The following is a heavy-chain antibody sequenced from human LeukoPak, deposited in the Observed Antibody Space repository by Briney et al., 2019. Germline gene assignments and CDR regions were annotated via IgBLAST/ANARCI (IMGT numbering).Heavy chain of an antibody. V-gene: IGHV4-38-2*02. CDR3: ARAPSSYESGNGYPNLGWLDP. J-gene: IGHJ5*02. CDR2: FHRGRI. Sequence: SETLSLTCKVSGYPIGLDYYWVWIRQAPGRGLQWIGGFHRGRIQYNSALKSRVTISIDSSKNQFSLRMWPVTAADTAFYLCARAPSSYESGNGYPNLGWLDPWGQGALVTVSS. D-gene: IGHD5-24*01. CDR1: GYPIGLDYY.